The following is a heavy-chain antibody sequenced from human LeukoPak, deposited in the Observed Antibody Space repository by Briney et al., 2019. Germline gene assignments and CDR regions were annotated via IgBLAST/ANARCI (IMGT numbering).Heavy chain of an antibody. D-gene: IGHD2-15*01. J-gene: IGHJ6*03. CDR3: ARGAWAVVAATPSWYYYYYMDV. CDR1: GYTFTGYY. V-gene: IGHV1-2*02. Sequence: ASVKVSCKASGYTFTGYYMHWVRQAPGQGLEWMGWINPNSGGTNYAQTFQGRVTMTRETSISTAYMELSRVRSDDTAVYYCARGAWAVVAATPSWYYYYYMDVWGKGTTVTVSS. CDR2: INPNSGGT.